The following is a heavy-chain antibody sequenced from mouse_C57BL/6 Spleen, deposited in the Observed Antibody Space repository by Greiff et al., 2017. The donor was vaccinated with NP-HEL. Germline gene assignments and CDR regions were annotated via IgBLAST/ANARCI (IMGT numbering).Heavy chain of an antibody. CDR3: ARSLLRGFDY. J-gene: IGHJ2*01. D-gene: IGHD1-2*01. Sequence: VQLQQSGPELVKPGASVKISCKASGYTFTDYYMNWVKQSHGKSLEWIGDINPNNGGTSYNQKFKGKATLTVDKSSSTAYMELRSLTSEDSAVYYCARSLLRGFDYWGQGTTLTVSS. V-gene: IGHV1-26*01. CDR2: INPNNGGT. CDR1: GYTFTDYY.